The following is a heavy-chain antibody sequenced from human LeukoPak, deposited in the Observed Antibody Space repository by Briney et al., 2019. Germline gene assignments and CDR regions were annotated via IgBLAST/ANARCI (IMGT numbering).Heavy chain of an antibody. CDR2: ISYDGSNK. CDR3: ARDGHYDSSGYFWY. Sequence: GGSLRLSCAASGFTLSSYAMHWVRQAPGKGLEWVAVISYDGSNKYYADSVKGRFTISRDNSKNTLYLQMNSLRAEDTAVYYCARDGHYDSSGYFWYWGQGTLVTVSS. V-gene: IGHV3-30-3*01. D-gene: IGHD3-22*01. CDR1: GFTLSSYA. J-gene: IGHJ4*02.